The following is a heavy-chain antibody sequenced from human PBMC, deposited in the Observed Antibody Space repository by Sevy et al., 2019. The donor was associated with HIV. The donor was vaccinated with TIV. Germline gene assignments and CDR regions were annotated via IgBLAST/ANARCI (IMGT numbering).Heavy chain of an antibody. J-gene: IGHJ4*02. CDR2: IIPIFGTA. V-gene: IGHV1-69*13. D-gene: IGHD3-9*01. CDR3: ARDSQYFGVPVDY. CDR1: GGTFSSYA. Sequence: ASMKVSCKASGGTFSSYAISWVRQAPGQGLEWMGGIIPIFGTANYAQKFQGRVTITADESTSTAYMELSSLRSEDTAVYYCARDSQYFGVPVDYWGQGTLVTVSS.